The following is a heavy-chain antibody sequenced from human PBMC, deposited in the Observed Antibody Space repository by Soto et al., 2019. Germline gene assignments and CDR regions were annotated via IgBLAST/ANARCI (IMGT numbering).Heavy chain of an antibody. D-gene: IGHD6-19*01. V-gene: IGHV1-24*01. CDR3: ATLIAVAGTTNYYFDY. J-gene: IGHJ4*02. CDR2: FDPEDGET. Sequence: ASVKVSCKVSGYTLTELSMHWLRQAPGKGLEWMGGFDPEDGETIYAQKFQGRVTMTEDTSTDTAYMELSSLRSEDTAVYYCATLIAVAGTTNYYFDYWGQGTLVTVSS. CDR1: GYTLTELS.